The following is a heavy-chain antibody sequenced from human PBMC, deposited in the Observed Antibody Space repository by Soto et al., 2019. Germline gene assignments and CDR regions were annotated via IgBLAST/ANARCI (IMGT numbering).Heavy chain of an antibody. D-gene: IGHD7-27*01. Sequence: PGGSLRLCCVASGFTFSDYAMSWVRQAPGKGRQWVSTVSGGGDSTYYADSLKGRFTTSRDNSNSPLYLQMTSLRAEDTAVYYCAKGGLLTGVAYFDFWGLGTLVTVSS. CDR2: VSGGGDST. V-gene: IGHV3-23*01. CDR3: AKGGLLTGVAYFDF. J-gene: IGHJ4*02. CDR1: GFTFSDYA.